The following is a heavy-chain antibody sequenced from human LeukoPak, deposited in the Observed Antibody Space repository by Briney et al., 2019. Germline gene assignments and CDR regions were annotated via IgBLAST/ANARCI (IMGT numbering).Heavy chain of an antibody. D-gene: IGHD1-26*01. CDR3: ASSGSYQSPGY. CDR1: GGSISSYY. Sequence: KPSETLSPTCTVSGGSISSYYWSWIRQPPGKGLEWIGYFYYTGSTNYNPSLKSRVTISVDTSKNQFSLKLSSVTAADTAVYYCASSGSYQSPGYWGQGTLVTVSS. V-gene: IGHV4-59*12. J-gene: IGHJ4*02. CDR2: FYYTGST.